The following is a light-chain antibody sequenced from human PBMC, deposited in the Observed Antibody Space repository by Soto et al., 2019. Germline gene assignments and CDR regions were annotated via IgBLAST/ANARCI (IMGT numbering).Light chain of an antibody. Sequence: IMLTQPPASLSLFPGEIATLACRASQSVSSNLAWYQQRPGQPPRLLIYDASTRASDVPGRFSGSGSGREFTLTVNSLQSEDFAVYYCQQYTTWPQTFGQGTKVDIK. CDR2: DAS. J-gene: IGKJ2*01. V-gene: IGKV3-15*01. CDR1: QSVSSN. CDR3: QQYTTWPQT.